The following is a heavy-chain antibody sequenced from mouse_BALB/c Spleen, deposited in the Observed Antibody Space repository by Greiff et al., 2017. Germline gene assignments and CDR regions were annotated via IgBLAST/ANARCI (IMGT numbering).Heavy chain of an antibody. D-gene: IGHD1-2*01. J-gene: IGHJ2*01. V-gene: IGHV5-6-5*01. Sequence: EVQLVESGGGLVKPGGSLKLSCAASGFTFSSYAMSWVRQTPEKRLEWVASISSGGSTYYPDSVKGRFTISRDNARNILYLQMSSLRSEDTAMYYCARGVSSYFDYWGQGTTLTVSS. CDR1: GFTFSSYA. CDR3: ARGVSSYFDY. CDR2: ISSGGST.